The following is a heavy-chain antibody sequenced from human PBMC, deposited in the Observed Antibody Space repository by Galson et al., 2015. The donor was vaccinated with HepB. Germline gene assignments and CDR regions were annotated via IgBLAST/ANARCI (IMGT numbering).Heavy chain of an antibody. V-gene: IGHV3-48*02. J-gene: IGHJ2*01. CDR1: GFTFSSYS. Sequence: LRLSCAASGFTFSSYSMNWVRQAPGKGLEWVSYISSSSSTIYYADSVKGRFTISRDNAKNSLYLQMNSLRDEDTAVYYCARSVGYSSSWYWYFDLWGRGTLVTVSS. CDR2: ISSSSSTI. D-gene: IGHD6-13*01. CDR3: ARSVGYSSSWYWYFDL.